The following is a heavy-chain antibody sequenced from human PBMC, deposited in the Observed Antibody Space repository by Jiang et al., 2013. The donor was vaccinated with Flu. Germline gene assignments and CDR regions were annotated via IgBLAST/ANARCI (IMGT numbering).Heavy chain of an antibody. D-gene: IGHD5-24*01. CDR3: AKDIEGDGYNYYFDY. CDR1: GYTFTSYG. J-gene: IGHJ4*02. CDR2: ISAYNGNT. Sequence: SGAEVKKPGASVKVSCKASGYTFTSYGISWVRQAPGQGLEWMGWISAYNGNTNYAQKLQGRVTMTTDTSTSTAYMELNSLRAEDTALYYCAKDIEGDGYNYYFDYWGQGTLVTVSS. V-gene: IGHV1-18*01.